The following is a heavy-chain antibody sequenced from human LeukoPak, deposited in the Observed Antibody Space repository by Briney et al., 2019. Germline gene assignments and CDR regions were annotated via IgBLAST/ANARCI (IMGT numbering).Heavy chain of an antibody. Sequence: ASVKVSCKASGYTFTGYYMHWVRQAPGQGLEWMGWINPNSGGTNYAQKFQGRVTMTRDTSISTAYMELSRLRSDDTAVYYCARDRGYCSGGSCYFVLDYWGQGTLVTVSS. CDR1: GYTFTGYY. CDR3: ARDRGYCSGGSCYFVLDY. J-gene: IGHJ4*02. CDR2: INPNSGGT. D-gene: IGHD2-15*01. V-gene: IGHV1-2*02.